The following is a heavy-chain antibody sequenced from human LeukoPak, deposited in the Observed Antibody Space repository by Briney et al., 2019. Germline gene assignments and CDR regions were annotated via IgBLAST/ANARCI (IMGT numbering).Heavy chain of an antibody. J-gene: IGHJ4*02. CDR2: MNIDGSEK. D-gene: IGHD1-26*01. V-gene: IGHV3-7*01. CDR1: GFTFSRHG. CDR3: ARDPVEWELLLDY. Sequence: GGSLRLSCAPSGFTFSRHGMHWVRQAPGKRLEWVANMNIDGSEKYYADSVKGRFSISRDNARNSVYLQMASLKVEDTAVYYCARDPVEWELLLDYWGQGTLVTVSS.